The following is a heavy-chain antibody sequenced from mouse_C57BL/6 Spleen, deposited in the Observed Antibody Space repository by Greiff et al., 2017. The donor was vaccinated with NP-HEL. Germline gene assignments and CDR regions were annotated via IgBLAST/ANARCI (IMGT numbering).Heavy chain of an antibody. D-gene: IGHD1-1*01. Sequence: QVQLQQPGAELVMPGASVKLSCKASGYTFTSYWMHWVKQRPGQGLEWIGEIDPSDSYTNYNQKFKGKSTLTVDKSSSTAYMQLSSLTSEDSAIYYCARLEYYGSSSPFAYWGQGTLVTGSA. CDR1: GYTFTSYW. CDR3: ARLEYYGSSSPFAY. CDR2: IDPSDSYT. V-gene: IGHV1-69*01. J-gene: IGHJ3*01.